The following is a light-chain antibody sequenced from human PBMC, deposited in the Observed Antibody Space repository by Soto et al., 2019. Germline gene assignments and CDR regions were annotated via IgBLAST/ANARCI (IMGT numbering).Light chain of an antibody. CDR2: AAS. V-gene: IGKV1-27*01. CDR3: QKYSSVIT. CDR1: QGISNF. J-gene: IGKJ5*01. Sequence: DIQMTQSPSSLSASVGDRVTITCRASQGISNFLAWYQQKPGKVPKLLISAASTLQSGVPSRFSGSGYGTDVTLTIPSLQPEDVATYYCQKYSSVITFGQGTRLEI.